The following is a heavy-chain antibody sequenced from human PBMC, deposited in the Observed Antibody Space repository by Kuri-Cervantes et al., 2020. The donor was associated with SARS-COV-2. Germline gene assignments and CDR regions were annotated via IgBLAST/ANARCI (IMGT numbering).Heavy chain of an antibody. D-gene: IGHD2-21*01. CDR3: ARVAGEGPIYYYYMDV. V-gene: IGHV3-21*01. J-gene: IGHJ6*03. Sequence: LSLTCAASGFSLSRYTMNWVRQAPGKALEWVSSISGSGSYIYYADSVKGRFTISKESGENSLYLHMNSLRGDDTAVYYCARVAGEGPIYYYYMDVWGKGTTVTVSS. CDR2: ISGSGSYI. CDR1: GFSLSRYT.